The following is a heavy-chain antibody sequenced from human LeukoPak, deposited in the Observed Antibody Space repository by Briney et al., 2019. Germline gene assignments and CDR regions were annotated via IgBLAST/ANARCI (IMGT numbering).Heavy chain of an antibody. Sequence: GGSLKLSCAASGFTFSSSAMSWVRQVPGKGLVWVSRISDGGSTTTYADSVKGRFTISRDNAKNTLYLQMNGLRAEDTAVYYCSRSAYYDGSGNYYDYWGQGTLVTVSS. J-gene: IGHJ4*02. V-gene: IGHV3-74*01. D-gene: IGHD3-22*01. CDR3: SRSAYYDGSGNYYDY. CDR1: GFTFSSSA. CDR2: ISDGGSTT.